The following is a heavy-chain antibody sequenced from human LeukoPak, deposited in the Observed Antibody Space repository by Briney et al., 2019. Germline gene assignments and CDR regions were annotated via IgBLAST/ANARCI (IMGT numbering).Heavy chain of an antibody. V-gene: IGHV4-39*01. Sequence: SETLSLTCTVSGGSITTSSYYWGWIRQPPGKGLEWIGIIYYSGSTYCNPSLKGRVTISVDTSKNQFSLKLSSVTAADTAVYYCARAFRARYFDLWGRGTLVTVSS. CDR3: ARAFRARYFDL. CDR1: GGSITTSSYY. J-gene: IGHJ2*01. D-gene: IGHD2/OR15-2a*01. CDR2: IYYSGST.